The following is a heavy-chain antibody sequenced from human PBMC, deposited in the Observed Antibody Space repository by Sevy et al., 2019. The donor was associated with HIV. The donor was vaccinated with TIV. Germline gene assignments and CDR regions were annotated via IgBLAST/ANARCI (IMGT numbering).Heavy chain of an antibody. D-gene: IGHD1-26*01. J-gene: IGHJ3*02. CDR2: ISSSSSYI. CDR3: ARGVVGATTGGGMTDAFDI. V-gene: IGHV3-21*01. Sequence: GGSLRLSCAASGFTFSSYSMNWVRQAPGKGLEWVSSISSSSSYIYYADSVKGRFTISRDNAKNSLYLQMNSLRAEDTAVYYCARGVVGATTGGGMTDAFDIWGQGTMVTVSS. CDR1: GFTFSSYS.